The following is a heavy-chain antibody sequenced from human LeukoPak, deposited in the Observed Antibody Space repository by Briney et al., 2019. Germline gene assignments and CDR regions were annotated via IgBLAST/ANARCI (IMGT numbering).Heavy chain of an antibody. V-gene: IGHV3-21*04. D-gene: IGHD6-13*01. CDR2: ISSSSSYI. CDR1: GFTFSSYS. J-gene: IGHJ3*02. Sequence: PGGSLRLSCAASGFTFSSYSMNWVRQAPGKGLEWVSSISSSSSYIYYADSVKGRFTISRDNAKNSLYLQMNSLRAEDTAVYYCAREIGGSSWWIAFDIWGQGTMVTVSS. CDR3: AREIGGSSWWIAFDI.